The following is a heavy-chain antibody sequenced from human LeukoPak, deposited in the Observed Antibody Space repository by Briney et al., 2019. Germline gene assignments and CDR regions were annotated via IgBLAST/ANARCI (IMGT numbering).Heavy chain of an antibody. V-gene: IGHV4-61*01. CDR1: GGSVSSGSYY. D-gene: IGHD3-3*01. J-gene: IGHJ3*02. CDR2: IYYSGST. CDR3: ARVASGYDVFDI. Sequence: SETLSLTCTVSGGSVSSGSYYWSWIRQPPGKGLEWIGYIYYSGSTNYNPSLKSRVTISVDTSKNQFSLKLSSVTATDTAVFYCARVASGYDVFDIWGQGTMVTVSS.